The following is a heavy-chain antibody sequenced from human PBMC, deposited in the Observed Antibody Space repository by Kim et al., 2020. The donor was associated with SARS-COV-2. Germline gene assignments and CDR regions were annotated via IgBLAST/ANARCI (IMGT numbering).Heavy chain of an antibody. CDR3: ARGNGGNFDY. J-gene: IGHJ4*02. CDR2: DT. Sequence: DTYYPGSVKGRFTISRENAKNSLYLQMNSLGAGDTAVYYCARGNGGNFDYWGQGTLVTVSS. V-gene: IGHV3-13*01. D-gene: IGHD2-15*01.